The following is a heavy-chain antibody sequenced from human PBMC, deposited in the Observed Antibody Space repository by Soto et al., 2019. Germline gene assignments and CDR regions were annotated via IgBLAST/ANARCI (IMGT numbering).Heavy chain of an antibody. V-gene: IGHV3-53*01. Sequence: EVQVVESGGGLIQPGGSLRLFCEVSGFSVTAKYMSWVRQAPGKGLEWVSVIYSGGSTYYIDSVKGRFSISRDISKNTLYLQMNSLRAEDTAVYYCHGYGYWGQGTLVTVSS. D-gene: IGHD5-12*01. CDR1: GFSVTAKY. J-gene: IGHJ4*02. CDR2: IYSGGST. CDR3: HGYGY.